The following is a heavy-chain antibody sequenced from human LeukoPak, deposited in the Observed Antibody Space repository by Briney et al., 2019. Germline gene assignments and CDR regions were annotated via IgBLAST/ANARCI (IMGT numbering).Heavy chain of an antibody. V-gene: IGHV3-11*04. D-gene: IGHD6-6*01. J-gene: IGHJ6*03. Sequence: GGSLRLSCAASGFTFSDYYMSWIRQAPGKGLEWVSYISSSGSTIYYADSVKGRFTISRDNAKNSLYLQMNSLRAEDTAVYYCARDASSSSPYYYYMDVWGKGATVTVSS. CDR2: ISSSGSTI. CDR1: GFTFSDYY. CDR3: ARDASSSSPYYYYMDV.